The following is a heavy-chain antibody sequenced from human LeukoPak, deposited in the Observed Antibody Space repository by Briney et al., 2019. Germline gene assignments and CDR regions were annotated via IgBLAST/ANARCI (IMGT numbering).Heavy chain of an antibody. J-gene: IGHJ4*02. CDR2: IYYSGST. D-gene: IGHD4-17*01. Sequence: PSQTLSLTCTVSGGSISSGGYYWRWIRQHPGKGLEWIGYIYYSGSTYYNPSLKSRVTISVDTSKNQFSLKLSSVTAADTAVYYCARAYGDPGTDYWGQGTLVTVSS. CDR1: GGSISSGGYY. V-gene: IGHV4-31*03. CDR3: ARAYGDPGTDY.